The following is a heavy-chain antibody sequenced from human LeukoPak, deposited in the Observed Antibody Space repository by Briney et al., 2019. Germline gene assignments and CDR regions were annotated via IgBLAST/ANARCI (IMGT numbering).Heavy chain of an antibody. Sequence: PSETLSLTCTVSGGSISSGGYYWSWIRQHPGKGLEWIGYIYYSGSTYYNPSLKSRVTISVDTSKNQFSLKLSSVTAADTAVYYCARESCSSTSCYRDRNNWFDPWGQGTLVTVSS. CDR2: IYYSGST. D-gene: IGHD2-2*02. J-gene: IGHJ5*02. CDR3: ARESCSSTSCYRDRNNWFDP. CDR1: GGSISSGGYY. V-gene: IGHV4-31*03.